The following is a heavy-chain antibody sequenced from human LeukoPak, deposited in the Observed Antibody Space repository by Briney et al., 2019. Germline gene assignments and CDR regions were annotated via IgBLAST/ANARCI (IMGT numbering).Heavy chain of an antibody. Sequence: PRGSLRLSCAASGFTFSSYDMHWVRQATGKGLEWVSAIGTAGDTYYPGSVKGRFTISRENAKNSLYLQMNSLRAGDTAVYYCARGSYSSSWSPSPYNWFDPWGQGTLVTVSS. CDR3: ARGSYSSSWSPSPYNWFDP. CDR1: GFTFSSYD. V-gene: IGHV3-13*01. CDR2: IGTAGDT. D-gene: IGHD6-13*01. J-gene: IGHJ5*02.